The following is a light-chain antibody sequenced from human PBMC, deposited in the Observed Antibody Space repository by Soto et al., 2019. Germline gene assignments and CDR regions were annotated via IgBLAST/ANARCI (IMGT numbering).Light chain of an antibody. CDR2: RAS. CDR1: QSVDSN. J-gene: IGKJ5*01. V-gene: IGKV3-15*01. Sequence: IVMAHSPATLSVSPGERATLSFRASQSVDSNLVWYQQKPGQSPRLLIFRASTRATGIPARFSGSGSGTEFTLTISSLQSEDFAVYYCQQYHHWPPITFGQGTRLEIK. CDR3: QQYHHWPPIT.